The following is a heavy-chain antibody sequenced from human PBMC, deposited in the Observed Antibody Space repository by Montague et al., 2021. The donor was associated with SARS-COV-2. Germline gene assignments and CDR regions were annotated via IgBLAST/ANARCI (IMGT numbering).Heavy chain of an antibody. V-gene: IGHV4-4*02. CDR3: ARLGRQQLVRLSGMDV. CDR1: GGSISSSNW. D-gene: IGHD6-13*01. CDR2: IYHSGST. J-gene: IGHJ6*02. Sequence: SETLSLTCAVSGGSISSSNWWSWVRQPPGKGLEWIGGIYHSGSTNYNPSLKSRVTISVDTSRNQFSLKLSSVTATDTAVYYCARLGRQQLVRLSGMDVWGQGATVTVSS.